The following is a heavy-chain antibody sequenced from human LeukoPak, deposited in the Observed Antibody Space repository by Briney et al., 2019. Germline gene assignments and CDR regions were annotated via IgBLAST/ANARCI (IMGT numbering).Heavy chain of an antibody. CDR2: IYYSGST. CDR3: ARDYYDSSGYSAEWFDP. CDR1: GGSISTYY. J-gene: IGHJ5*02. Sequence: SETLSLTCTVSGGSISTYYWNWIRQPPGKGLEWIGCIYYSGSTNYNPSLKSRVTISVDTSKNQFSLRLSSVTAADTAVYYCARDYYDSSGYSAEWFDPWGQGTLVTVSS. D-gene: IGHD3-22*01. V-gene: IGHV4-59*01.